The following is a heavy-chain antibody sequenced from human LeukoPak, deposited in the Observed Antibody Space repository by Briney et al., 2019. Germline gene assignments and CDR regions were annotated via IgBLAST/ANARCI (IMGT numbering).Heavy chain of an antibody. CDR3: ARLPYSSSSQDYYYYMDV. Sequence: GESLKISCKGSGYSFTSYWIGWVRQMPGKGLEWMGIIYPGDSDTRYSPSFQGQVTISADKSISTAYLQWSSLKASDTAMYYCARLPYSSSSQDYYYYMDVWGKGTTVTASS. CDR2: IYPGDSDT. J-gene: IGHJ6*03. V-gene: IGHV5-51*01. CDR1: GYSFTSYW. D-gene: IGHD6-6*01.